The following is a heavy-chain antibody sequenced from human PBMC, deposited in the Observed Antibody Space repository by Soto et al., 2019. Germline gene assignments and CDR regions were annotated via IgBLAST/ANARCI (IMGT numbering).Heavy chain of an antibody. D-gene: IGHD1-26*01. CDR3: ARDSDDTTLDY. J-gene: IGHJ4*02. Sequence: QVQLVESGGGVVQPGRSLRLSCAASGFTFSSYGMHWVRQAPGKGLEWVAVIWYDGSNKYYADSVKGRFTISRDNSKNTLYLQMNSLRAEDTAVYYCARDSDDTTLDYWGQGTLVTVSS. CDR2: IWYDGSNK. V-gene: IGHV3-33*01. CDR1: GFTFSSYG.